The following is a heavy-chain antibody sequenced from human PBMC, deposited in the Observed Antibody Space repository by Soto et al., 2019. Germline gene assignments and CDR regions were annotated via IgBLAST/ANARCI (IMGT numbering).Heavy chain of an antibody. CDR3: ARPNRSRGYCSGGSCEFDY. J-gene: IGHJ4*02. V-gene: IGHV4-39*01. D-gene: IGHD2-15*01. CDR1: GFSLSSSSYY. CDR2: IYYSGST. Sequence: PSETLSLTSTVSGFSLSSSSYYWGWIRQPPGKGLEWIGSIYYSGSTYYNPSLKSRVTISVDTSKNQFSLKLSSVTAADTAVYYCARPNRSRGYCSGGSCEFDYWGQGTLVTVSS.